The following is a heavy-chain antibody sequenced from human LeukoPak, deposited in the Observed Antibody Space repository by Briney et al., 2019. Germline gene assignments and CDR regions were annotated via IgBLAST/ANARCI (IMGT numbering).Heavy chain of an antibody. V-gene: IGHV3-7*01. Sequence: QPGGSLRLSCAASGFTFSNYWMSWVRQAPGKGLEWVANIKQDRSEKYYVDSVKGRFTISRDNAKNSLYLQMNSLRAEDTGVYYCAREQPYYYDSSGTALMAEIKYYFDYWGQGTLVTVSS. CDR3: AREQPYYYDSSGTALMAEIKYYFDY. J-gene: IGHJ4*02. D-gene: IGHD3-22*01. CDR1: GFTFSNYW. CDR2: IKQDRSEK.